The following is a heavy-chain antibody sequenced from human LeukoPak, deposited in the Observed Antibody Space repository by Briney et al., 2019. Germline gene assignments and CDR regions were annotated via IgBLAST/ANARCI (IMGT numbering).Heavy chain of an antibody. CDR1: GGSISSYY. D-gene: IGHD6-13*01. CDR3: ARMGAQSGIAAAVYWYFDL. Sequence: SETLSLTCTVSGGSISSYYWSWIRQPPGKGLEWIGYIYYSGSTNYNPFLKSRVTISVDTSKNQFSLKLSSVTAADTAVYYCARMGAQSGIAAAVYWYFDLWGRGTLVTVSS. J-gene: IGHJ2*01. V-gene: IGHV4-59*01. CDR2: IYYSGST.